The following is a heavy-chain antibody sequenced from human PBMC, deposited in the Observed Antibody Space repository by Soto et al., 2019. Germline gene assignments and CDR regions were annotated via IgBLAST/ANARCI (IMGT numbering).Heavy chain of an antibody. Sequence: GGSLRLYCAASGFTFCDYAMSLVRQAPGKGLEWVSAITGSGGDTYHADSVKGRFTISRDNSKNTLFLQMNRLRADDTAVYYCAKGSASGSPYYFDFWGRGALVTVSS. CDR3: AKGSASGSPYYFDF. V-gene: IGHV3-23*01. CDR2: ITGSGGDT. J-gene: IGHJ4*02. D-gene: IGHD6-25*01. CDR1: GFTFCDYA.